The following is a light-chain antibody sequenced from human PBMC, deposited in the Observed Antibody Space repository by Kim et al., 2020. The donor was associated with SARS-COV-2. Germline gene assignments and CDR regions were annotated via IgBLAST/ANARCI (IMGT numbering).Light chain of an antibody. CDR2: GKN. V-gene: IGLV3-19*01. Sequence: SSELTQDPAVSVALGQTVRITCQGDSLRSYYASWYQQKPGQAPVLVIYGKNNRPSGIPDRFSGSSSGNTASLTITGAQAEDEADYYCNSRDSSGNHLVFGGKTQLPVL. CDR3: NSRDSSGNHLV. J-gene: IGLJ3*02. CDR1: SLRSYY.